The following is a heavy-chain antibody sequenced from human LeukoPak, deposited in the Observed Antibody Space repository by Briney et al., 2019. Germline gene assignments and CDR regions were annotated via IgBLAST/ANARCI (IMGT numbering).Heavy chain of an antibody. CDR3: ARDSRTYYDFWSGYYGIDY. D-gene: IGHD3-3*01. Sequence: ASVKVSFKASGYTFTSYGISWVRQAPGQGLEWMGWISAYNGNTNYAQKLQGRVTMTTDTSTSTAYMELRSLRSDDTVVYYCARDSRTYYDFWSGYYGIDYWGQGTLVTVSS. V-gene: IGHV1-18*01. CDR1: GYTFTSYG. CDR2: ISAYNGNT. J-gene: IGHJ4*02.